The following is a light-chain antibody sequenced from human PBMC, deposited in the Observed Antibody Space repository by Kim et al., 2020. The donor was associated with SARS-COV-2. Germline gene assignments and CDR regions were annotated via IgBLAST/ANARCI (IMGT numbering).Light chain of an antibody. J-gene: IGLJ3*02. Sequence: QSVLTQPPSASGTPGQRVNISCSGSRSNIGSNIVNWYQQFPGTAPKLRIYSNSQRPSGVPDRFSGSKSGISASLAISGLQSEDESDYYCAAWDDSLNGWVFGGGTKLTVL. CDR3: AAWDDSLNGWV. V-gene: IGLV1-44*01. CDR2: SNS. CDR1: RSNIGSNI.